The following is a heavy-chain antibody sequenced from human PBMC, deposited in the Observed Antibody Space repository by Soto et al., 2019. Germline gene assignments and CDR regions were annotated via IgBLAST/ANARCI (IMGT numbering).Heavy chain of an antibody. J-gene: IGHJ6*02. Sequence: QITLKESGPSLVKPTQTLTLTCTFSGFSLSTGGVGVGWIRQPPGKALERLELIYSDDDKSYSPSLRSRLTVTKDTSKNQVVLTTTNMDPVDTATYYCAHSRCGGDCLQSYSSHYYYGMDVWGQGTTVTVSS. CDR2: IYSDDDK. V-gene: IGHV2-5*02. CDR1: GFSLSTGGVG. CDR3: AHSRCGGDCLQSYSSHYYYGMDV. D-gene: IGHD2-21*02.